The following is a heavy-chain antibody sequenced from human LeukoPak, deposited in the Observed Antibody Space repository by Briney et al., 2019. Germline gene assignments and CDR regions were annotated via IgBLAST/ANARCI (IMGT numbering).Heavy chain of an antibody. V-gene: IGHV4-59*01. J-gene: IGHJ5*02. CDR2: IYYSGST. CDR1: GGSISSYY. CDR3: APPPYYYEANGYSVA. D-gene: IGHD3-22*01. Sequence: SETLSLTCTVSGGSISSYYWSWIRQPPGKGLEWIGYIYYSGSTNYNPSLKSRVTISVDTSKNQFSLKLSSVTAADTAVYYCAPPPYYYEANGYSVAWGQGTLVTVSS.